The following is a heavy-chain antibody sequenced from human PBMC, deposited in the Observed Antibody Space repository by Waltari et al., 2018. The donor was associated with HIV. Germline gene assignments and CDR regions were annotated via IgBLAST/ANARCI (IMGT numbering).Heavy chain of an antibody. Sequence: QVQLAQSGAEVKKPGASVKVSCKASGYTFTSYSMHWVRQAPGRSFEWMGWINAGNGNTKYSQKMQGRVTITRDTSASTAYMELTSLRSEDTAVYYCAREKNIPEKYHGMDVWGQGTTVTVSS. CDR2: INAGNGNT. CDR3: AREKNIPEKYHGMDV. J-gene: IGHJ6*02. CDR1: GYTFTSYS. V-gene: IGHV1-3*01.